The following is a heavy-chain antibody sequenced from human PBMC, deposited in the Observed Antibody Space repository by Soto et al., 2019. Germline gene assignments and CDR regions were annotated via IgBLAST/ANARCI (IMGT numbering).Heavy chain of an antibody. CDR1: GFTFSSYS. D-gene: IGHD3-10*01. Sequence: GGSLRLSCAASGFTFSSYSMNWVRQAPGKGLEWVSSISSSSSYIYYADSVKGRFTISRDNAKNSLYLQMNSLRAEDTAVYYCARSRGRYYYGSGRPLGYWGQGTLVTVSS. J-gene: IGHJ4*02. CDR2: ISSSSSYI. V-gene: IGHV3-21*01. CDR3: ARSRGRYYYGSGRPLGY.